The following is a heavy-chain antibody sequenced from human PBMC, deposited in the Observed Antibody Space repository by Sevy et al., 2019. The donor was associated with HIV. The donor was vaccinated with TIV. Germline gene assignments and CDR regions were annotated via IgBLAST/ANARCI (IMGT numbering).Heavy chain of an antibody. CDR3: AKEAPGDSYDSSGSFDY. V-gene: IGHV3-23*01. D-gene: IGHD3-22*01. Sequence: GGSLRLSCAASGFTFNTYAMSWVRQAPGKGLEWVSGISGSGRSTYYADSVKGRFTISRDNSKNTLYLQMNNLRAEDTAVYYWAKEAPGDSYDSSGSFDYWGQGTLVTVSS. CDR1: GFTFNTYA. J-gene: IGHJ4*02. CDR2: ISGSGRST.